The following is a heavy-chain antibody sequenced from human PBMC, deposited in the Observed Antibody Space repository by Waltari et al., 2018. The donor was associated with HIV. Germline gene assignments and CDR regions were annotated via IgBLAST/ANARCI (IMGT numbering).Heavy chain of an antibody. D-gene: IGHD2-2*02. CDR1: GYTFTSYG. Sequence: QVQLVQSGAEVKKPGASVKVSCKASGYTFTSYGISWVRQAPGQGLEWMGWISAYNGNTNYAQKLQGRVTMTTDTSTSTAYMELRSLRSDDTAVYYCARDSSNFACSSTSCYTYMAPYYYYGMDVWGQGTTVTVSS. J-gene: IGHJ6*02. CDR2: ISAYNGNT. V-gene: IGHV1-18*01. CDR3: ARDSSNFACSSTSCYTYMAPYYYYGMDV.